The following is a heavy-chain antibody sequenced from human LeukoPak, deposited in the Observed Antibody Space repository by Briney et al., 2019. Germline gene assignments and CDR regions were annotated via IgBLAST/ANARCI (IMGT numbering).Heavy chain of an antibody. CDR3: ARSSGSYPIDY. CDR1: GYIFTSYY. V-gene: IGHV1-46*01. J-gene: IGHJ4*02. Sequence: ASVNVSCKASGYIFTSYYMHWVRPAPGQGLEWMGIINTSGGSTSYAQKFQGRVTMTRDTSTSTVYMELSSLRSEDTAVYYCARSSGSYPIDYWGQGTLVTVSS. CDR2: INTSGGST. D-gene: IGHD3-10*01.